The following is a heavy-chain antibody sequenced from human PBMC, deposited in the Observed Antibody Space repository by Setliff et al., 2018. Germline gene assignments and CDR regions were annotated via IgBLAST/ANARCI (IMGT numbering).Heavy chain of an antibody. CDR3: ARGGMAAAGRKGVFEY. Sequence: ASVKVSCKASGYTYTNYGITWVRQAPGQGLEWMGIIHTGGGSASYAQKFQGRVTMTSDTSTSTVYMEVNSVTSDDTAIYYCARGGMAAAGRKGVFEYWGQGTVVT. J-gene: IGHJ4*02. V-gene: IGHV1-46*01. CDR2: IHTGGGSA. CDR1: GYTYTNYG. D-gene: IGHD6-13*01.